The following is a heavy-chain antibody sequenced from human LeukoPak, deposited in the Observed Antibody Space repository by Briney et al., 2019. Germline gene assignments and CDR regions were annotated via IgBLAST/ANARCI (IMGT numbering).Heavy chain of an antibody. CDR2: INPNSGGT. CDR3: ARGEYGSGSYWDNWFDP. CDR1: GYTFTGYY. D-gene: IGHD3-10*01. V-gene: IGHV1-2*02. J-gene: IGHJ5*02. Sequence: ASVKVSCKASGYTFTGYYMHWVRQAPGQGLEWMGWINPNSGGTNYAQKFQGRVTMTRDTSISTAYMELSRLRSDDTAVYYCARGEYGSGSYWDNWFDPWGQGTLVTVSS.